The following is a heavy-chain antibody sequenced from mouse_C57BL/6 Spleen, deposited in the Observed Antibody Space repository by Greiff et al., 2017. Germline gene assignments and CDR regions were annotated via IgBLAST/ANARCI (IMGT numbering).Heavy chain of an antibody. CDR2: IDPSDSET. V-gene: IGHV1-52*01. J-gene: IGHJ2*01. Sequence: QVHVKQPGAELVRPGSSVKLSCKASGYTFTSYWMHWVKQRPIQGLEWIGNIDPSDSETHYNQKFKDKATLTVDKSSSTAYMQLSSLTSEDSAVYYCVRWRDYFDDWGQGTTLTVSS. CDR3: VRWRDYFDD. CDR1: GYTFTSYW.